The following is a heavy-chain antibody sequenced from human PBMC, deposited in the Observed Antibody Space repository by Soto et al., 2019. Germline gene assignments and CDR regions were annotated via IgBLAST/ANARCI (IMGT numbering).Heavy chain of an antibody. CDR3: TSRRSGSRDFDY. CDR2: IKSKTDGGTT. CDR1: DFTFTNAW. J-gene: IGHJ4*02. D-gene: IGHD3-10*01. Sequence: EVQLVESGGDLVQPGGSLRLSCVASDFTFTNAWMIWVRQAPGKGLEWVGRIKSKTDGGTTDYAAPVKGRFTVSRDDSKNTLYLPMNGLKTEDAAVYYCTSRRSGSRDFDYWGQGTLVTVSS. V-gene: IGHV3-15*07.